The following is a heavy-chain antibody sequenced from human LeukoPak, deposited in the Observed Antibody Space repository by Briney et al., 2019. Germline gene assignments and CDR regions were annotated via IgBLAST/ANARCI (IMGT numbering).Heavy chain of an antibody. CDR3: ARPYYYGSGSFRGMDV. CDR2: ISSSSNYI. Sequence: PGGSLRLSCAASGFTFSSYSMNWVRQAPGKGLEWVSSISSSSNYIYYADSVKGRFTLSRDNAKNSLYLQMNSLRAEDTAVYYCARPYYYGSGSFRGMDVWGQGTTDTVSS. D-gene: IGHD3-10*01. V-gene: IGHV3-21*01. J-gene: IGHJ6*02. CDR1: GFTFSSYS.